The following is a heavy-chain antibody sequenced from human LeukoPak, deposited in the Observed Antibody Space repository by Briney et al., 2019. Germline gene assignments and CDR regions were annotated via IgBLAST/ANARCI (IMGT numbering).Heavy chain of an antibody. D-gene: IGHD3-16*01. CDR1: GGSISSYY. J-gene: IGHJ5*02. V-gene: IGHV4-59*08. Sequence: SETLSLTCTVSGGSISSYYWSWIRQPPGKGLEWIGYIYYSGSTNYNPSLKSRVTISVDTSKNQFSLKLSSVTAADTAVYYCARHERSLRIRLGEFRPRGQGTLVTVSS. CDR3: ARHERSLRIRLGEFRP. CDR2: IYYSGST.